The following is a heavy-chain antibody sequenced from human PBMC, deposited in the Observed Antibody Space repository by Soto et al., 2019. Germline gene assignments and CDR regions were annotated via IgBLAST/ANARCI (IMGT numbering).Heavy chain of an antibody. J-gene: IGHJ3*01. CDR3: ARGSSSGSGGTGVLNV. CDR1: GYTFTKHY. CDR2: ISPGNASP. V-gene: IGHV1-46*01. Sequence: QVQLAQSGAEVKKPGASVKVSCQASGYTFTKHYMHWVRQAPGQGLEWMGVISPGNASPRYAQKFQGRVTVTSDTSTSTVCMELTSLTSDDTAVYYCARGSSSGSGGTGVLNVWGQGTMVTVSS. D-gene: IGHD3-10*01.